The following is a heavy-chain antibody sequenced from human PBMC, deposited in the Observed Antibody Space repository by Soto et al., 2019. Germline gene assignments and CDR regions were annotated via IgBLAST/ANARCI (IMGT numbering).Heavy chain of an antibody. J-gene: IGHJ4*02. CDR2: IFPMFDVP. D-gene: IGHD3-16*02. Sequence: QVQLVQSGPEMKKPGSAVKVSCKTSGGTFNTYAMNWVRQVPGQGLEWMGGIFPMFDVPRYAQKFQGRVTITLDEFSAKAYMDLSSLRFDDTAVYYCARSVGSGGVIGGFDYWGEGTLVSV. CDR3: ARSVGSGGVIGGFDY. V-gene: IGHV1-69*19. CDR1: GGTFNTYA.